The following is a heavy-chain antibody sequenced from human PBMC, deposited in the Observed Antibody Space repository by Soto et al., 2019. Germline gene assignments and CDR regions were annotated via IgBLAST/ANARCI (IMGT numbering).Heavy chain of an antibody. V-gene: IGHV4-31*03. CDR1: GGSISSGGYY. Sequence: QVQLQESGPGLVKPSQTLSLTCTVSGGSISSGGYYWSWIRQHPVKGLEWIGYIYYSGSTYYNPSRKRRVTISVDTSKHQFSMKLCSVIAAGTAVYDCARDLGSTPSLTAFGIWGQGTMVTVSS. D-gene: IGHD3-16*01. J-gene: IGHJ3*02. CDR3: ARDLGSTPSLTAFGI. CDR2: IYYSGST.